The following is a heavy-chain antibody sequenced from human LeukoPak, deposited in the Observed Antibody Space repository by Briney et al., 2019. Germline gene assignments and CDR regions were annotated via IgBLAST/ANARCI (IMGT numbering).Heavy chain of an antibody. V-gene: IGHV3-21*01. J-gene: IGHJ4*02. CDR1: GFTFSSYG. CDR3: ARANLQWLVLRSYPFGH. D-gene: IGHD6-19*01. Sequence: GGSLRLSCAASGFTFSSYGMHWVRQAPGKGLEWGSSISSSSSYIYYADSVKGRFAISRDNAKNSLYLQMNSLRAEDTAVYYCARANLQWLVLRSYPFGHWGQGTLVTVSS. CDR2: ISSSSSYI.